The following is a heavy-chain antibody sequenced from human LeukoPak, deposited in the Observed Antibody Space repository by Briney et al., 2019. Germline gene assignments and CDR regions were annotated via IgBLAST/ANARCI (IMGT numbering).Heavy chain of an antibody. J-gene: IGHJ3*02. CDR2: IHSSGNT. CDR3: ARDQGWELDLWAFDI. Sequence: SETLSLTCTVSGFSISTYYWSWFRQPAGKGLEWIGRIHSSGNTNYNPSLQSRVSLSVDTSKNQFSLKLSSVTAADTAVYYCARDQGWELDLWAFDIWGQGTMVTVSS. D-gene: IGHD1-26*01. CDR1: GFSISTYY. V-gene: IGHV4-4*07.